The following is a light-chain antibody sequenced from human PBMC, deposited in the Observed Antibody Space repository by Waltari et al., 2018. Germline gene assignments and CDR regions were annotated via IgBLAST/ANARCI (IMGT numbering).Light chain of an antibody. CDR1: RSDVGSYNF. CDR2: DVT. Sequence: QSALTQPASVSGSPGLPITISCTGPRSDVGSYNFVSWYQQHPNKAPKLMIYDVTKRPSGVSNRFSGSKSGNTASLTISGLQAGDEADYYCCSYASTTWVFGGGTRLTVL. J-gene: IGLJ3*02. V-gene: IGLV2-23*02. CDR3: CSYASTTWV.